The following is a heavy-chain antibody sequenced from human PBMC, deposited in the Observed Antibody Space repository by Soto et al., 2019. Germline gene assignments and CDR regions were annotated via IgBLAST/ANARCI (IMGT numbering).Heavy chain of an antibody. J-gene: IGHJ6*03. CDR3: ARGGGLNYYYIDV. Sequence: QVQLVQSGAEVKKPGASVKVSCKASGYTFTGYYMHWMRQAPGQGLEWMGWINPNSGETDYAQNFQGWVTMTRDMSISTAYMELSRLKSNDTAVYYCARGGGLNYYYIDVWGKGTTVTVSS. CDR2: INPNSGET. V-gene: IGHV1-2*04. CDR1: GYTFTGYY.